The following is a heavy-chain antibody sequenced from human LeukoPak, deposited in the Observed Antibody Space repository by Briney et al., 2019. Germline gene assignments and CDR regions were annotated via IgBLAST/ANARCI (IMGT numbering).Heavy chain of an antibody. CDR2: ISRDGSNK. D-gene: IGHD3-10*01. J-gene: IGHJ4*02. Sequence: PGRSLILSCAASGFTFTTYGLHWVRQAPGKGLEWVAVISRDGSNKYYAESVKGRFTISRDNSKNTLYLQMNSLRTEDTAVYYCVRPTQTPGNRCLDYWGQGTLVTVSS. V-gene: IGHV3-30-3*01. CDR3: VRPTQTPGNRCLDY. CDR1: GFTFTTYG.